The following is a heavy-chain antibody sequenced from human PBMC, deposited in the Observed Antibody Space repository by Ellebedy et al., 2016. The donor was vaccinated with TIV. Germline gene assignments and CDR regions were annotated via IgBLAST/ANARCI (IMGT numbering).Heavy chain of an antibody. Sequence: ASVKVSCKASGGTFSNYAITWARQAPGQGLEWMGRIIPILGTANYAQKFQGRVTITADKSTSTAYMELNSLRSEDTAVYYCAGGEDYFDYWGQGTLVTVSS. D-gene: IGHD3-16*01. CDR2: IIPILGTA. CDR3: AGGEDYFDY. J-gene: IGHJ4*02. V-gene: IGHV1-69*04. CDR1: GGTFSNYA.